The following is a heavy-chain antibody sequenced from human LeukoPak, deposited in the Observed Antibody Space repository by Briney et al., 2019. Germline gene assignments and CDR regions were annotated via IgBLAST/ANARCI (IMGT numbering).Heavy chain of an antibody. J-gene: IGHJ6*03. CDR2: ISGSGGSP. D-gene: IGHD1-26*01. CDR3: AKDRKVGATGYYYYYMDV. Sequence: GGSLRLFCGASGFTFSCYAMSGVPQAPGKGLEGWSAISGSGGSPYYADSVKGRFTISRDNSKNTLYLQMHSLRAEDTAVYYCAKDRKVGATGYYYYYMDVWGKGTTVTASS. CDR1: GFTFSCYA. V-gene: IGHV3-23*01.